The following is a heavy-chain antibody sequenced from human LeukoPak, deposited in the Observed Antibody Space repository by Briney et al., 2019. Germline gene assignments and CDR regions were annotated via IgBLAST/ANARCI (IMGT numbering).Heavy chain of an antibody. V-gene: IGHV3-74*01. Sequence: GGSLRLSCAASGFTFSNYWMHWVRQAPGKGLVWVSRINTDGRSTYYADSVKGRFTISRDNAKNTLYLQMNSLRAEDTALYYCAKEKGYWFDPWGQGTLVTVSS. CDR3: AKEKGYWFDP. CDR1: GFTFSNYW. J-gene: IGHJ5*02. CDR2: INTDGRST.